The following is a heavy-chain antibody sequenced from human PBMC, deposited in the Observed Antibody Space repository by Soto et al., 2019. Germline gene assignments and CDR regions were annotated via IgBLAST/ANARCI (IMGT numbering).Heavy chain of an antibody. V-gene: IGHV4-34*01. D-gene: IGHD6-19*01. J-gene: IGHJ4*02. CDR1: GGSFSGYY. CDR3: ARVEPPPAVAGLAIDY. CDR2: INHSGST. Sequence: QVQLQQWGAGLLKPSETLSLTCAVYGGSFSGYYWSWIRQPPGKGLEWIGEINHSGSTNYNPSLQSLVTITVETSKHQFPPKLSSVTAADTAVYYWARVEPPPAVAGLAIDYWGQGTLVTVSS.